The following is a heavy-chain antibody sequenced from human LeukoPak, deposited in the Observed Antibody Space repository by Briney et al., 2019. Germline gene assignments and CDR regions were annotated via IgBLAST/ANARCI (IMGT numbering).Heavy chain of an antibody. J-gene: IGHJ2*01. Sequence: PGGSLRLSCAASGFTVSSSYMTWVRQAPGKGLEWVSVIFSGGGTYYADSVKGRFTISRDNSKNTLYLQVNSLRAEDTAVYYCAKDPYCGGDCYFDLWGRGTLVTVSS. CDR2: IFSGGGT. CDR3: AKDPYCGGDCYFDL. D-gene: IGHD2-21*01. V-gene: IGHV3-66*01. CDR1: GFTVSSSY.